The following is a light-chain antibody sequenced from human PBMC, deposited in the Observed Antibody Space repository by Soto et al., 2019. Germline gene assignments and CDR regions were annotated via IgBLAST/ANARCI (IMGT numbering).Light chain of an antibody. V-gene: IGLV2-14*01. Sequence: QSVLTQPASVSGSPGQSITISCTGTSSDVGGYNYVSWYQQHPGKAPKLMIYDVSNRPSGVSNRFSGSKSGNTASLTISGLQAEDEADYYCGSYTSSSTLEVFGTGTKLTVL. CDR2: DVS. CDR1: SSDVGGYNY. J-gene: IGLJ1*01. CDR3: GSYTSSSTLEV.